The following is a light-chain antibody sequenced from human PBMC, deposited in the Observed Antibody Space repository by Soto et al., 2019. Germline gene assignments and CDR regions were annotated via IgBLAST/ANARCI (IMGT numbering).Light chain of an antibody. V-gene: IGLV2-14*03. Sequence: QSVLTQSASVSGSPGQSITISCSGGSSYVGYYNYVSWYQHHPGKAPKLMIYDVSNRPSGVSNRFSGSKSANTASLTISGLQAEDEADYYCSSYTSSSTLVFGTGTKVTVL. CDR1: SSYVGYYNY. J-gene: IGLJ1*01. CDR3: SSYTSSSTLV. CDR2: DVS.